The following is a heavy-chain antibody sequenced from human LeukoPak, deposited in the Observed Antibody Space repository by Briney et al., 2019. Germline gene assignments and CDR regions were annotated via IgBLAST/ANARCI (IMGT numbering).Heavy chain of an antibody. CDR2: GHHSESS. V-gene: IGHV4-59*02. J-gene: IGHJ4*01. D-gene: IGHD2-15*01. CDR1: GVSVTSTY. CDR3: ARESAGSHQGRSAAFHY. Sequence: SETLSLTCSVSGVSVTSTYWSWIRQPPGKGLEWIAYGHHSESSNYNPSFRSRVTIPVDTSKNQFSLRLTSVTAADTAIYYCARESAGSHQGRSAAFHYLGQGILVNGPS.